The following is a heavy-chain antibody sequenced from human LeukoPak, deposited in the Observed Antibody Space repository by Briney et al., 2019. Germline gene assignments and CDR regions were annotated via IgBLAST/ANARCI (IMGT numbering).Heavy chain of an antibody. Sequence: AGGSLRLSCAASGFTFSSYAMHWVRQAPGKGLEWVAVISYDGSNKYYADSVKGRFTISRDNSKNTLYLQMNSLRAEDTAVYYCARDKSADYGDSYFDSWGQGILVTVSS. CDR3: ARDKSADYGDSYFDS. CDR2: ISYDGSNK. J-gene: IGHJ4*02. CDR1: GFTFSSYA. D-gene: IGHD4-17*01. V-gene: IGHV3-30*04.